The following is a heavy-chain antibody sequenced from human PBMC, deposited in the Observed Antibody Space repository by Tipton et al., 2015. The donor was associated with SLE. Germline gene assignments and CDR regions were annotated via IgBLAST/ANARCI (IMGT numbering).Heavy chain of an antibody. CDR2: IYTSEIS. D-gene: IGHD3-3*01. J-gene: IGHJ4*02. CDR3: ARAGALDYDFWSGPRQYFDY. CDR1: GGSITSHY. Sequence: TLSLTCTVSGGSITSHYWSWIRQPPGKGLEWIGYIYTSEISNFNPSLKSRVTMSVDTSRNQFSLKLSSVTAADTAVYYCARAGALDYDFWSGPRQYFDYWGQGTLVTVSS. V-gene: IGHV4-4*09.